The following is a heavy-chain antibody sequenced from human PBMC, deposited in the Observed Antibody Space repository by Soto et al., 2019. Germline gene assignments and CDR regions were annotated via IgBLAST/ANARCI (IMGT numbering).Heavy chain of an antibody. CDR1: GYTFTGYY. D-gene: IGHD4-17*01. CDR2: INPNSGDT. CDR3: ARDLRLSTTVTTDY. V-gene: IGHV1-2*04. J-gene: IGHJ4*02. Sequence: ASVKVSCKASGYTFTGYYMHWVRQAPGQGLEWMGWINPNSGDTNYAQKFQGWVTMTTDTSISTAYMELRSLRSDDTAVYYCARDLRLSTTVTTDYWGQGTLVTVS.